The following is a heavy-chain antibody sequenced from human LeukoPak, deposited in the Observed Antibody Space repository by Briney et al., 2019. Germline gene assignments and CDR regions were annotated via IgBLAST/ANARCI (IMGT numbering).Heavy chain of an antibody. CDR3: ARDQLLLRAFGI. Sequence: GASVEVSCTASGYTFTSYGISWVRQAPGQGLEWMGWISAYNGNTNYAQKLQGRVTMTTDTSTSTAYMELRSLRSDDTAVYYCARDQLLLRAFGIWGQGTMVTVSS. CDR1: GYTFTSYG. D-gene: IGHD3-10*01. J-gene: IGHJ3*02. V-gene: IGHV1-18*01. CDR2: ISAYNGNT.